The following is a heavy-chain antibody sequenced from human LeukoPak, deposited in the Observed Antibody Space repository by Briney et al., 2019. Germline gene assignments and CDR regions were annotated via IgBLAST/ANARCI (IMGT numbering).Heavy chain of an antibody. V-gene: IGHV4-59*01. Sequence: SETLSLTCTVSGDSISTYYWSWIRQPPGKGLEWIGYIYYRVTSDYNPSLKSRVTMSVDMSTRQISLKLSSVTAADTAVYYCARARGYVAAHFDYWGQGTLVTVSS. J-gene: IGHJ4*02. CDR2: IYYRVTS. CDR1: GDSISTYY. CDR3: ARARGYVAAHFDY. D-gene: IGHD5-12*01.